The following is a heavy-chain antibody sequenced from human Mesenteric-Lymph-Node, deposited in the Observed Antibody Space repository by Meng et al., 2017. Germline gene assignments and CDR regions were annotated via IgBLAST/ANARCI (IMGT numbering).Heavy chain of an antibody. D-gene: IGHD3-3*01. CDR1: GFTFSSYE. V-gene: IGHV3-23*01. Sequence: GESLKISCTASGFTFSSYEMNWVRQAPGRGLEWVSAITGSGRGTYYADSVQGRFTVSRDTSRNTLFLHMSSLKVEDTALYYCAKDDFGGVTHWGQGTLVTVSS. CDR3: AKDDFGGVTH. J-gene: IGHJ4*02. CDR2: ITGSGRGT.